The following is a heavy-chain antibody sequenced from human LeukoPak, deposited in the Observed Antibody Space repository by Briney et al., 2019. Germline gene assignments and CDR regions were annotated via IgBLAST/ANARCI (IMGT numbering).Heavy chain of an antibody. Sequence: KPSETLSLTCTVSGGSISSYYWSWIRQPPGKGLEWIGYIYYSGSTNYNPSLKSRVTISVDTSKNQFSLKLSSVTAADTAVYYCARHRVVPAASGYYYYGMDVWGQGTTVTVSS. CDR1: GGSISSYY. J-gene: IGHJ6*02. D-gene: IGHD2-2*01. CDR3: ARHRVVPAASGYYYYGMDV. CDR2: IYYSGST. V-gene: IGHV4-59*08.